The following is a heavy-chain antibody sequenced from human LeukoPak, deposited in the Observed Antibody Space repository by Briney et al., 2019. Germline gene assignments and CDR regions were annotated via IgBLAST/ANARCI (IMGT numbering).Heavy chain of an antibody. CDR3: ARASYSYDISGWVPFDY. Sequence: SETLSLTCTASGGSISSYYWSWIRQPPGKGLEWVGYIYYKGNTKYNASLKSRVTMSVDTSKNLFSLKLTSVTAADTAVYYCARASYSYDISGWVPFDYWGQGTLVTVSS. CDR1: GGSISSYY. CDR2: IYYKGNT. J-gene: IGHJ4*02. D-gene: IGHD3-22*01. V-gene: IGHV4-59*12.